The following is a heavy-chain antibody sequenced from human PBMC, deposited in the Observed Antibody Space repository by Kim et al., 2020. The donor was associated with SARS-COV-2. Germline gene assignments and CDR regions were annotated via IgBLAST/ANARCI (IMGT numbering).Heavy chain of an antibody. CDR3: ARGGVKGNWFDP. D-gene: IGHD1-26*01. V-gene: IGHV3-33*01. Sequence: YYADSVKGRFTIARDNSKNTLYLQMNSLRAEDTAVYYCARGGVKGNWFDPWGQGTLVTVSS. J-gene: IGHJ5*02.